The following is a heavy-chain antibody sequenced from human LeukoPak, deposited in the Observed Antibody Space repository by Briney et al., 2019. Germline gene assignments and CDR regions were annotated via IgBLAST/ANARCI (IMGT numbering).Heavy chain of an antibody. CDR2: ISYDGSNK. D-gene: IGHD5-24*01. CDR3: AARHGYNYQAIDY. Sequence: PGRSLRLSCAASGFTFSSYAMHWVRQAPGKGLEWVAVISYDGSNKYYADSVKGRFTISRDNSKNTLYLQMNSLRAEDTAVYYCAARHGYNYQAIDYWGQGTLVTVSS. J-gene: IGHJ4*02. V-gene: IGHV3-30-3*01. CDR1: GFTFSSYA.